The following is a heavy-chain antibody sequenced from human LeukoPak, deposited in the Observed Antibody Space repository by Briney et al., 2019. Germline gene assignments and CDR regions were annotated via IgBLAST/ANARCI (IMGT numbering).Heavy chain of an antibody. CDR3: ARDLAGDYYDSSGYYDY. CDR2: IYYSGST. Sequence: SETLSLTCTVSGGSISSYYWSWIRQPPGKGLEWIGYIYYSGSTNYNPSLESRVTISVDTSKNQFSLKLSSVTAADTAVYYCARDLAGDYYDSSGYYDYWGQGTLVTVSS. V-gene: IGHV4-59*01. J-gene: IGHJ4*02. CDR1: GGSISSYY. D-gene: IGHD3-22*01.